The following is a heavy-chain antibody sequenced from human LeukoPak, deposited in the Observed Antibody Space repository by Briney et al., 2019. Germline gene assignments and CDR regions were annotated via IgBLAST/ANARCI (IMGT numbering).Heavy chain of an antibody. CDR2: IASGSGGTT. Sequence: GGSLRLSCAASGFTFSSYAMRWVRQAPGKGLEWVSAIASGSGGTTIYADSVKGRFTISRDNSKNTLYLQMSSLRGEDTAVYYCEKNYESGRGVPYGMDVWGQGTTVTVSS. J-gene: IGHJ6*02. CDR1: GFTFSSYA. CDR3: EKNYESGRGVPYGMDV. D-gene: IGHD3-10*01. V-gene: IGHV3-23*01.